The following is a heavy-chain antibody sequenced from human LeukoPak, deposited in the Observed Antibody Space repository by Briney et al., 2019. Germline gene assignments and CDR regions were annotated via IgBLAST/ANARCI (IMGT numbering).Heavy chain of an antibody. D-gene: IGHD3-22*01. CDR3: ARVVLGGYPNWFDP. J-gene: IGHJ5*02. V-gene: IGHV3-30*02. Sequence: GGSLRLSCAASGFTFSSYGMHWVRQAPGKGLEWVAFIRYDGSNKYYADSVKGRFTISRDNSKNTLYLQMNSLRAEDTAVYYCARVVLGGYPNWFDPWGQGTLVTVSS. CDR1: GFTFSSYG. CDR2: IRYDGSNK.